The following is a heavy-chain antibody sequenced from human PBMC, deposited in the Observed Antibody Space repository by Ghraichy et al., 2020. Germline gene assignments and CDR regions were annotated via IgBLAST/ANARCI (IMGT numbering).Heavy chain of an antibody. CDR1: GGSISSGGYY. Sequence: SETLSLTCTVSGGSISSGGYYWSWIRHHPGKGLEWIGYIYYSGSTYYNPSLKSRVTISVDTSKNQFSLKLSSVTAADTAVYYCARQKNWNLGDHFDYWGQGTLVTVSS. CDR2: IYYSGST. V-gene: IGHV4-31*03. CDR3: ARQKNWNLGDHFDY. J-gene: IGHJ4*02. D-gene: IGHD1-1*01.